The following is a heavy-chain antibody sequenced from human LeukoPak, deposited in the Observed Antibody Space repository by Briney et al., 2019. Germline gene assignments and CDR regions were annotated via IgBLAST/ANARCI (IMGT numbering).Heavy chain of an antibody. Sequence: SETLSLTCTVSGSSISSGFYWGWIRQPPGKGLEWIGSIYHSGSSYYNPSLKSRVTISVDTSKNQFSLKLSSVTAADTAVYYCARCGYSYGYGDYYYYGMDVWGQGTTVTVSS. CDR1: GSSISSGFY. J-gene: IGHJ6*02. D-gene: IGHD5-18*01. CDR2: IYHSGSS. CDR3: ARCGYSYGYGDYYYYGMDV. V-gene: IGHV4-38-2*02.